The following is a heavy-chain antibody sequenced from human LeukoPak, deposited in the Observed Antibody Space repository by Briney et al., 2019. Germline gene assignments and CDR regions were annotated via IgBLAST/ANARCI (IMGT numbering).Heavy chain of an antibody. CDR3: AKEGEENFDY. V-gene: IGHV3-9*01. J-gene: IGHJ4*02. D-gene: IGHD3-16*01. CDR1: GFTFSSYL. CDR2: ISWNSGSI. Sequence: GGSLRLSCAASGFTFSSYLMSWVRHAPGKGLEWVSGISWNSGSIGYADSVKGRFTISRDNAKNSLYLQMNRLRAEDTGLYYCAKEGEENFDYWGQGTLVTVSS.